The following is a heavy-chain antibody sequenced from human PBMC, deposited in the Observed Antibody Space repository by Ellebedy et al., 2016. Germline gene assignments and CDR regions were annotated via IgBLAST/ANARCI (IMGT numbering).Heavy chain of an antibody. J-gene: IGHJ4*02. CDR1: GIRFGDFF. V-gene: IGHV3-23*01. Sequence: GGSLRLXXATSGIRFGDFFMSWVRQAPGKGLQWVSTISAGGDDTYLADSVKGRFTISRDNSRNILYLQMSSLRDEDSAIYYCREGHYSDVWGQGTQVTVSA. CDR2: ISAGGDDT. CDR3: REGHYSDV.